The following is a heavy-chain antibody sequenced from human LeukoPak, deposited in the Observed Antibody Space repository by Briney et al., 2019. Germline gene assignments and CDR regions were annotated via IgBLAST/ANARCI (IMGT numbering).Heavy chain of an antibody. Sequence: GASVKVSCKASGYTFTGYYMHWVRQAPGQRLEWMGWINAGNGNTKYSQKFQGRVTITRDTSASTAYMELSSLRSEDTAVYYCARVGSLWFGESYLGWYFDYWGQGTLVTVSS. V-gene: IGHV1-3*01. CDR2: INAGNGNT. D-gene: IGHD3-10*01. CDR3: ARVGSLWFGESYLGWYFDY. J-gene: IGHJ4*02. CDR1: GYTFTGYY.